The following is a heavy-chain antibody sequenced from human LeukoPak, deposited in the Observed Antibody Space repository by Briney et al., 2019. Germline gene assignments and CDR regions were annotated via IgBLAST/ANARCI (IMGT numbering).Heavy chain of an antibody. D-gene: IGHD2-2*01. J-gene: IGHJ6*03. CDR1: GGTFSSYA. CDR3: ARERYCSSTSCYRPQQNYYYYYMDV. V-gene: IGHV1-69*13. Sequence: SLKVSCKPSGGTFSSYAISWGRQAPGQGREWRGGIIPIVGTTNYAQTLQGRVTITADESTSTAYMELSSLRSEDKAVYYCARERYCSSTSCYRPQQNYYYYYMDVWGKGTTVTVSS. CDR2: IIPIVGTT.